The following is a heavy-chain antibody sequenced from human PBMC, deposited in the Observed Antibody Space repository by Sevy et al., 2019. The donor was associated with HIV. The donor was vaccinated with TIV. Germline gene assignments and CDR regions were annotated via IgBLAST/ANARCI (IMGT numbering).Heavy chain of an antibody. CDR3: ARDLPPSATTVPHFDY. CDR1: GFTFSSYE. Sequence: GESLKISCTASGFTFSSYEMIWVRQAPGKGLEWVSYISNSGSTIHYSDSVKGRFTISRDNAKNSLYLQMNSLRAEDTAVYYCARDLPPSATTVPHFDYWGRGTLVTVSS. CDR2: ISNSGSTI. D-gene: IGHD4-17*01. V-gene: IGHV3-48*03. J-gene: IGHJ4*02.